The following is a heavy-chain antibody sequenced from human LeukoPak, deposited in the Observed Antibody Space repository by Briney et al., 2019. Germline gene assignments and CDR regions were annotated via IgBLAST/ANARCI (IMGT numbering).Heavy chain of an antibody. CDR2: INHSGST. J-gene: IGHJ1*01. CDR1: GGSFSGYY. CDR3: ARGLAAAGKYFQH. V-gene: IGHV4-34*01. Sequence: SETLSLTCAVYGGSFSGYYWSWIRQPPGKGLEWIGEINHSGSTNYNPSLKSRVTISVDTSKNQFSLKLSSVTAADTAVYYRARGLAAAGKYFQHWGQGTLVTVSS. D-gene: IGHD6-13*01.